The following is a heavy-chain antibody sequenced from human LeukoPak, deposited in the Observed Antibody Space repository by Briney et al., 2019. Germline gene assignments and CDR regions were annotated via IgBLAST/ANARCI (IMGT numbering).Heavy chain of an antibody. CDR1: GGSFSGYY. Sequence: PSETLSLTCAVYGGSFSGYYWSWIRQPPGKGLEWIGEINHSGSTNYNPSLKSRVSISVDMSKNQFSLKLNSVTAADTAVYYCARWFWGSALDVWGKGTTVTISS. J-gene: IGHJ6*04. CDR3: ARWFWGSALDV. V-gene: IGHV4-34*01. D-gene: IGHD3-16*01. CDR2: INHSGST.